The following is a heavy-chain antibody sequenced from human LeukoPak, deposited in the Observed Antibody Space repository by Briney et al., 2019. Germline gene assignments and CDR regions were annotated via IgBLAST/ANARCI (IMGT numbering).Heavy chain of an antibody. Sequence: GGSLRLSCAASGFTFSGYRMNWVRQAPGKGLEWVPSISSTSSYMYYADSVKGRFTISRDNAKNSLYLQVNSLRAEDTAVYYCARDIYGSGPPVGDAIDYWGQGTLVTVSS. CDR3: ARDIYGSGPPVGDAIDY. CDR2: ISSTSSYM. D-gene: IGHD3-10*01. CDR1: GFTFSGYR. J-gene: IGHJ4*02. V-gene: IGHV3-21*01.